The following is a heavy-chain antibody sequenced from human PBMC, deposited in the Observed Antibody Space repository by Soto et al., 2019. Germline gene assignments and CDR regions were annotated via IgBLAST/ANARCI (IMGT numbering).Heavy chain of an antibody. V-gene: IGHV1-69*08. CDR1: GGTFSSYT. J-gene: IGHJ6*02. Sequence: QVQLVQSGAEVKKPGSSVKVSCKASGGTFSSYTISWVRQAPGQGLEWLGRIIPILGIANYAQKFQGRVTITADKSTSTAYMELSSLRSEDTAVYYCARDRYSSSWDYYYGMDVWGQGPTVTVSS. CDR2: IIPILGIA. D-gene: IGHD6-13*01. CDR3: ARDRYSSSWDYYYGMDV.